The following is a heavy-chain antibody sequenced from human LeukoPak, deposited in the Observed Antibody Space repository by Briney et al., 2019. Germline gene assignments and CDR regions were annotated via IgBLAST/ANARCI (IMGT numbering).Heavy chain of an antibody. CDR1: GFTFSSYS. CDR3: ASTSDYYDSSGYYSWFDP. Sequence: GGSLRLSCAASGFTFSSYSMNWVRQAPGKGLEWVSSISSSSSYIYYADSVKGRFTISRDNAKNSLYLQMNSLRAEDTAVYYCASTSDYYDSSGYYSWFDPWGQGTLVTVSS. V-gene: IGHV3-21*01. D-gene: IGHD3-22*01. CDR2: ISSSSSYI. J-gene: IGHJ5*02.